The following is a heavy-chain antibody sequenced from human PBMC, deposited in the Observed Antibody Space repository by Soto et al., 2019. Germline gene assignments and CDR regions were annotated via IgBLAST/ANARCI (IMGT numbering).Heavy chain of an antibody. CDR3: ARAVTSYYYGSGSYTYYFDY. J-gene: IGHJ4*02. V-gene: IGHV1-69*06. CDR1: GGTFSSYA. Sequence: QVQLVQSGAEVKKPGSSVKVSCKASGGTFSSYAISWVRQAPGQGLEWMGGIIPIFGTANYAQKFQGRVTITADKSTSTAYMELSSLRSEDTAVHYCARAVTSYYYGSGSYTYYFDYWGQGTLVTVSS. D-gene: IGHD3-10*01. CDR2: IIPIFGTA.